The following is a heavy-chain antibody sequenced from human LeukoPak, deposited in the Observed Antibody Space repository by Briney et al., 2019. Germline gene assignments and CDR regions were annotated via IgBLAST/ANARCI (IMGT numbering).Heavy chain of an antibody. CDR3: ARRPMTTVTSGWFDP. D-gene: IGHD4-17*01. CDR2: IYYSGST. V-gene: IGHV4-59*12. J-gene: IGHJ5*02. Sequence: SETLSLTCTVSGGSISSYYWSWIRQPPGKGLEWIGYIYYSGSTNYNPSLKSRVTISVDTSKNQFSLKLSSVTAADTAVYYCARRPMTTVTSGWFDPWGQGTLVTVSS. CDR1: GGSISSYY.